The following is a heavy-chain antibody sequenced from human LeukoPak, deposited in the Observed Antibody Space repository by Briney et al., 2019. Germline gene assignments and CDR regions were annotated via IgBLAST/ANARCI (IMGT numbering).Heavy chain of an antibody. V-gene: IGHV4-31*03. CDR1: SASISSGGYY. J-gene: IGHJ4*02. CDR3: ARVNYGSATKEDY. CDR2: IYSSGST. Sequence: PSETLSLTCTVSSASISSGGYYWSWIRQHPGKGLEWIGYIYSSGSTYYNPSLKSRVTISVDTSKNRFSLKLSSVIAADTAVYYCARVNYGSATKEDYWGQGTLVTVSS. D-gene: IGHD3-10*01.